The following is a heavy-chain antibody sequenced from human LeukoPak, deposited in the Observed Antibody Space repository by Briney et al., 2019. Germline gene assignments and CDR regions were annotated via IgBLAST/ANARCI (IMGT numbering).Heavy chain of an antibody. J-gene: IGHJ6*03. CDR2: IYYSGST. Sequence: SETLSLTCTVSGGSISSSSYYWGWIRQPPGKGLEWIGSIYYSGSTYYNPSLKSRVTISVDTSKNQFSLKLSSVTAADTAVYYCARRARDYYYYYYMDVWGKGTTVTVSS. CDR1: GGSISSSSYY. V-gene: IGHV4-39*01. D-gene: IGHD6-6*01. CDR3: ARRARDYYYYYYMDV.